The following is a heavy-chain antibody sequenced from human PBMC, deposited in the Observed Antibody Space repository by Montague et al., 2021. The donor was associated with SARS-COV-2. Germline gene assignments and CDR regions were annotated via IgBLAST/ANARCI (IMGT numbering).Heavy chain of an antibody. CDR2: ISAYNGNT. J-gene: IGHJ6*02. Sequence: SVKVSCKASGYTFTNYGINWVRQAPGQGLEWMRWISAYNGNTNYSQNLQGRVTMTTDTSTSTAYMELRSLRSDDTAVYFCARDPTQGWGYSYSAMDVWGQGTTITVSS. CDR1: GYTFTNYG. D-gene: IGHD3-16*01. V-gene: IGHV1-18*01. CDR3: ARDPTQGWGYSYSAMDV.